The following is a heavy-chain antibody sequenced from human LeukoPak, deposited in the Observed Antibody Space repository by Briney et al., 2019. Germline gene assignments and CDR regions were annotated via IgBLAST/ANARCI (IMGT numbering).Heavy chain of an antibody. CDR1: GFTFRSYW. CDR2: INSDGRST. D-gene: IGHD3-9*01. V-gene: IGHV3-74*01. Sequence: GGSLRLSCAASGFTFRSYWMHWVRQAPGAGLVWVSRINSDGRSTSYAESVTGRFTISRDNAKNTLYLQMNSLRAEDTAVYYCATTYDILTAYYTFYYWGQGTLVTVSS. J-gene: IGHJ4*02. CDR3: ATTYDILTAYYTFYY.